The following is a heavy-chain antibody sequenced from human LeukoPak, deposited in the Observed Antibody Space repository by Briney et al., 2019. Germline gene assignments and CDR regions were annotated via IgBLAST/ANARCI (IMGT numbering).Heavy chain of an antibody. CDR3: ARGIVVPAARFDP. D-gene: IGHD2-2*01. J-gene: IGHJ5*02. Sequence: SETLSLTCTVSGGSISSYYWSWIRQPPGKGLKWIGYIYYSGSTNYNPSLKSRVTISVDTSKNQFSLKLSSVTAADTAVYYCARGIVVPAARFDPWGQGTLVTVSS. CDR1: GGSISSYY. V-gene: IGHV4-59*01. CDR2: IYYSGST.